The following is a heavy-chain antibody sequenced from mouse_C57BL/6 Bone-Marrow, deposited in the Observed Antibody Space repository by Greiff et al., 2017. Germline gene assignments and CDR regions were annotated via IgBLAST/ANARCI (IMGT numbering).Heavy chain of an antibody. CDR3: TRGVVDGNYYFDY. V-gene: IGHV1-15*01. CDR1: GYTFTDYE. D-gene: IGHD2-1*01. CDR2: IDPETGGT. Sequence: QVQLQQSGAELVRPGASVTLSCKASGYTFTDYEMHWVKQTPVHGLEWIGAIDPETGGTAYNQKFKGKAILTADKSSSTAYMELRSLTSEDSAVYYCTRGVVDGNYYFDYWGQGTTLTVSS. J-gene: IGHJ2*01.